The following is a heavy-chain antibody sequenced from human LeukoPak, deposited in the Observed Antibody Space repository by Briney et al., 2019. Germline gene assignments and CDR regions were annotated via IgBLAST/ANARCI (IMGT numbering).Heavy chain of an antibody. CDR3: AKSGYYYGSGSYDY. J-gene: IGHJ4*02. V-gene: IGHV3-30*18. CDR1: GFTFSSYG. Sequence: GGTLRLSCAASGFTFSSYGMHWVRQAPGKGLEWVAVISYDGSNKYYADSVKGRFTISRDNSKNTLYLQMNSLRAEDTAVYYCAKSGYYYGSGSYDYWGQGTLVTVSS. D-gene: IGHD3-10*01. CDR2: ISYDGSNK.